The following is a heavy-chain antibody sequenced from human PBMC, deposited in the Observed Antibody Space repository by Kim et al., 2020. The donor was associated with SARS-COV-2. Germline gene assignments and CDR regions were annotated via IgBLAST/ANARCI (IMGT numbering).Heavy chain of an antibody. CDR2: GGCQK. CDR3: VRGGNMF. J-gene: IGHJ4*02. V-gene: IGHV3-7*01. Sequence: GGCQKYCVNSVKGRFTNSRDNAKNSLLLQMNSLRAEDMAVYYCVRGGNMFWGQGTLVTVSS. D-gene: IGHD5-12*01.